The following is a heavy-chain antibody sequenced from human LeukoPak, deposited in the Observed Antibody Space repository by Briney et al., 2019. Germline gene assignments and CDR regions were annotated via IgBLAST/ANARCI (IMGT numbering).Heavy chain of an antibody. J-gene: IGHJ4*02. CDR1: GGSFSGYY. V-gene: IGHV4-34*01. D-gene: IGHD3-16*02. Sequence: SETLSLTCAVYGGSFSGYYWSWIRQPPGKGLEWIGEINHSGSTNYNPSLKSRVTISVDTSKNQFSLKLSSVTAADTAVYYCVSGYDYVWGSYRPSLYFDYWGQGTLVTVSS. CDR3: VSGYDYVWGSYRPSLYFDY. CDR2: INHSGST.